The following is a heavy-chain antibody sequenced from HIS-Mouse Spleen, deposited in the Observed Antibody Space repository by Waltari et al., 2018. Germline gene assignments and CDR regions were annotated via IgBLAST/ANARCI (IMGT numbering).Heavy chain of an antibody. V-gene: IGHV1-69*04. CDR3: ARDQMETGDPDY. J-gene: IGHJ4*02. CDR2: IIPILGIA. D-gene: IGHD7-27*01. CDR1: GGTFSSYA. Sequence: QVQLVQSGAEVKKPGSSVKVSCQASGGTFSSYAISWVRQAPGQGLEWMGRIIPILGIANYAQKFQGRVTITADKSTSTAYMELSSLRSEDTAVYYCARDQMETGDPDYWGQGTLVTVSS.